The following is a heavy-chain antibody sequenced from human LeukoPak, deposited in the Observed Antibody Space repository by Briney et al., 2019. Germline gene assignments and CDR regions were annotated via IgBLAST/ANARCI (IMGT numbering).Heavy chain of an antibody. Sequence: GASVKVSCKASGYTFTGYYMHWVRQAPGQGLEWMGRINPNSGGTNYAQKFQGRVTMTRDTSISTAYMELSRLRSDDTAVYYCARVRAVAGTIKYYFDYWGQGTLVTVSS. D-gene: IGHD6-19*01. CDR3: ARVRAVAGTIKYYFDY. J-gene: IGHJ4*02. CDR1: GYTFTGYY. V-gene: IGHV1-2*06. CDR2: INPNSGGT.